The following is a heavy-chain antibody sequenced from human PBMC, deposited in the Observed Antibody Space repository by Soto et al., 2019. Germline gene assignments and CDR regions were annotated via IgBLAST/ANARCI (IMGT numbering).Heavy chain of an antibody. D-gene: IGHD1-26*01. J-gene: IGHJ5*02. CDR3: ARVSDPVGNWFDP. V-gene: IGHV1-18*01. CDR2: ISAYNGNT. CDR1: GYTFTSYG. Sequence: ASVKVSCKASGYTFTSYGISWVRQAPGQGLEWMGWISAYNGNTNYAQKIQGRVTMTTETSTSTAYMELRSLRSDDTAVYYCARVSDPVGNWFDPWGQGTLVTVSS.